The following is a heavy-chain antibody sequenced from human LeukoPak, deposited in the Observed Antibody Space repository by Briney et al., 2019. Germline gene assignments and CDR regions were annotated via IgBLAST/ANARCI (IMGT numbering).Heavy chain of an antibody. Sequence: AGGSLRLSCAASRFTVSSNYMSWVRQAPGKGLEWVSVIYSAGNTYYADSVQGRFTMSRENPENTLYLQMNSLRAEDTAVYYCARAHDRGYYYGFDYWGQGTLVTVSS. D-gene: IGHD3-22*01. V-gene: IGHV3-66*01. J-gene: IGHJ4*02. CDR2: IYSAGNT. CDR1: RFTVSSNY. CDR3: ARAHDRGYYYGFDY.